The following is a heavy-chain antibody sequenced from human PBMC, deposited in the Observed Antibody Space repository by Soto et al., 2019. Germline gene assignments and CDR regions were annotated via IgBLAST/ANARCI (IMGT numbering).Heavy chain of an antibody. J-gene: IGHJ6*02. CDR2: IHYSENT. CDR1: GGSISSSSYY. D-gene: IGHD2-2*01. V-gene: IGHV4-39*01. CDR3: ARLGGYCSSTSCYGYYAMDV. Sequence: SETLSLTCTVSGGSISSSSYYWGWIRQPPGKGLEWIGSIHYSENTNYNPSLESRVAISVDTSKNQFSLKVTSVTAADTAIYYCARLGGYCSSTSCYGYYAMDVWGQGTTVTVSS.